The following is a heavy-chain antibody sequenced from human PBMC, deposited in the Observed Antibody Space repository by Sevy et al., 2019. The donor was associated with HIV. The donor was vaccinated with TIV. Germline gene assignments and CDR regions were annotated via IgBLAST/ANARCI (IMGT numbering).Heavy chain of an antibody. D-gene: IGHD2-8*01. V-gene: IGHV3-23*01. CDR3: AREGCTKHHDY. CDR1: GFTFSKYS. Sequence: GGSLRLSCAASGFTFSKYSMSGVLQPPGKELEWFSTFAFGCGEINYADSVKGLLTISRGNSKSSVYLQMNNLRPGDTVVYYCAREGCTKHHDYWGQGTLVHVS. CDR2: FAFGCGEI. J-gene: IGHJ4*02.